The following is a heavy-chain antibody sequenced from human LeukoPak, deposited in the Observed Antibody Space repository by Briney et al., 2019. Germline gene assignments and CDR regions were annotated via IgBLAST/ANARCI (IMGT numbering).Heavy chain of an antibody. Sequence: GGSLRLSCAASRFTFSNYWMSWVRQAPGKGLEWVANIKLDGSEKDYVDSVKGRFTISRDNAKNSLYLQMNSLRGDDTAVYYCATVAGDCSGGRCYLLRFDYWGQGTLVTVSS. D-gene: IGHD2-15*01. V-gene: IGHV3-7*01. CDR1: RFTFSNYW. CDR3: ATVAGDCSGGRCYLLRFDY. J-gene: IGHJ4*02. CDR2: IKLDGSEK.